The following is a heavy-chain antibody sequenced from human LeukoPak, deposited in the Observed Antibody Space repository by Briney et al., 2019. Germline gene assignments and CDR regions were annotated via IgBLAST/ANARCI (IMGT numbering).Heavy chain of an antibody. CDR2: IAHDGTT. CDR1: GGSIDITNY. Sequence: SETLSLTCGVSGGSIDITNYWSWVRQAPGKGLEWIGEIAHDGTTNYNPSLRSRVAMSFDRANNHFSLSLTSVTAADTAVYYCARDRVAAAIDYWGQGTLVTVSS. D-gene: IGHD6-13*01. J-gene: IGHJ4*02. V-gene: IGHV4-4*02. CDR3: ARDRVAAAIDY.